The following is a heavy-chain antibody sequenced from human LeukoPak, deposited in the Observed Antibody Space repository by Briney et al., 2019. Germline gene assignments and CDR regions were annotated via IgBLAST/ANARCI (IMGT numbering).Heavy chain of an antibody. Sequence: GESLKISCKASGYTFTNNWIGWVRQMPGKGLEWMGRIFPGDYDTRHSPAFQGQVTITADRSINTVYLQWNSLRASDSAIYYCVKSWCRGILVCPDYWGQGTVVTVSS. J-gene: IGHJ4*02. V-gene: IGHV5-51*01. D-gene: IGHD3-16*02. CDR1: GYTFTNNW. CDR3: VKSWCRGILVCPDY. CDR2: IFPGDYDT.